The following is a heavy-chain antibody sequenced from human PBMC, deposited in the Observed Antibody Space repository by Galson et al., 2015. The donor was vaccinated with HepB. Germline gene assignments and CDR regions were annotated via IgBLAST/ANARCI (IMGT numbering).Heavy chain of an antibody. D-gene: IGHD1-1*01. V-gene: IGHV3-7*01. Sequence: SLRLSCAASGFTFSNFWVSWVRQAPGKGLEGVANIKQDGSEIYYVDSVKGRFTISRDNTKNSLYLQMNSLRVEDTAVYYCARRNAVSFDSWGQGTMVTVSS. CDR3: ARRNAVSFDS. CDR2: IKQDGSEI. CDR1: GFTFSNFW. J-gene: IGHJ3*02.